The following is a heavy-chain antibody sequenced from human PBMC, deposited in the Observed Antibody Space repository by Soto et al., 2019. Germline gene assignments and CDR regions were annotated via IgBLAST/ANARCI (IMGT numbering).Heavy chain of an antibody. V-gene: IGHV3-48*01. D-gene: IGHD3-9*01. J-gene: IGHJ4*02. CDR1: GFSFSSYS. Sequence: EVQLVESGGGLVQPGGSLRLSCAASGFSFSSYSMNWVRQAPGKGLEWVSYISSSSSTIYYADSVKGRFTISRDNAKNSLYLQMNSLRAEDTAVYYCARERCFDWLLYGPFDYWGQGTLVTVSS. CDR2: ISSSSSTI. CDR3: ARERCFDWLLYGPFDY.